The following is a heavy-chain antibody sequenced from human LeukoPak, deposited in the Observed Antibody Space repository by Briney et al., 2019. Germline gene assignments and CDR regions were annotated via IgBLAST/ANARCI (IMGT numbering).Heavy chain of an antibody. V-gene: IGHV4-31*03. J-gene: IGHJ5*02. Sequence: PSETLSLTCTVSGGSISSGGYYWSWIRQHPGKGLEWIGYIYYSGSTYYNPSLKSRVTISVDTSKNQFSLKLSSVTAADTAVYYCARDLGTTVTTGNWFDPWGQGTLVTVSS. CDR2: IYYSGST. CDR1: GGSISSGGYY. CDR3: ARDLGTTVTTGNWFDP. D-gene: IGHD4-17*01.